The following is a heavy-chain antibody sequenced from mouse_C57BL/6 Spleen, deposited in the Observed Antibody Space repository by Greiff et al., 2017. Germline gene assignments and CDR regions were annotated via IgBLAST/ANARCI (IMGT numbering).Heavy chain of an antibody. J-gene: IGHJ2*01. D-gene: IGHD2-3*01. V-gene: IGHV1-69*01. CDR3: ARWGYDGYYSFDY. CDR1: GYTFTSYW. CDR2: IDPSDSYT. Sequence: VQLQQPGAELVMPGASVKLSCKASGYTFTSYWMHWVKQRPGQGLEWIGEIDPSDSYTNYNQKFKGKSTLTVDKSSSTAYMQLSSLTSEDSAVYYCARWGYDGYYSFDYWGQGTTLTVSS.